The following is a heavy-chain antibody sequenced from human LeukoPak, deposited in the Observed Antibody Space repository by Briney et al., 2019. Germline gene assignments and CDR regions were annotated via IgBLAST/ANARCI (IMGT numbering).Heavy chain of an antibody. Sequence: GGSLRLSCAASGFAFSDYYMSWIRQAPGKGLEWVSFISTTSTYTKYADSVKGQSTISRDNAKNSLYLQMNSLRAEDTAVYYCTRHFSPSINWYFDYWGQGTLVSVSS. CDR2: ISTTSTYT. D-gene: IGHD1-1*01. CDR1: GFAFSDYY. CDR3: TRHFSPSINWYFDY. J-gene: IGHJ4*02. V-gene: IGHV3-11*03.